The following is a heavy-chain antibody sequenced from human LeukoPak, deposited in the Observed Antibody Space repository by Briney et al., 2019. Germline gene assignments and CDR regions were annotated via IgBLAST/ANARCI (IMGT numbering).Heavy chain of an antibody. CDR2: IYYSGST. Sequence: SETLSLTCTVSGGSISSYYWSWIRQPPGKVLEWIGYIYYSGSTNYNPSLKSRVTISVDTSKNQFSLKLSSVTAADTAVYYCARAGIAAAGTGDYWGQGTLVTVSS. D-gene: IGHD6-13*01. V-gene: IGHV4-59*01. CDR3: ARAGIAAAGTGDY. J-gene: IGHJ4*02. CDR1: GGSISSYY.